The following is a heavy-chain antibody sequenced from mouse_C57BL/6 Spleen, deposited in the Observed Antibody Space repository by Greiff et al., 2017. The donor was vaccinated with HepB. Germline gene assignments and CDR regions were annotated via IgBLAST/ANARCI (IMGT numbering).Heavy chain of an antibody. CDR3: ARTTGDYFDY. D-gene: IGHD6-1*01. J-gene: IGHJ2*01. CDR2: IYPGGGYT. V-gene: IGHV1-63*01. CDR1: GYTFTNYW. Sequence: QVQLQQSGAELVRPGTSVKMSCKASGYTFTNYWIGWAKQRPGHGLEWIGDIYPGGGYTNYNEKFKGKATLTADKSSSTAYMQFSSLTSEDSAIYYCARTTGDYFDYWGQGTTLTVSS.